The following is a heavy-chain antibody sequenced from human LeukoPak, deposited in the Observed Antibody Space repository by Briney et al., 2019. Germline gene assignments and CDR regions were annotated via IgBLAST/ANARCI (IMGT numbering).Heavy chain of an antibody. CDR3: ARVPYRYCGGDCYLFDY. V-gene: IGHV3-11*06. CDR1: GFTFSDYY. CDR2: ISSSSSYT. J-gene: IGHJ4*02. D-gene: IGHD2-21*02. Sequence: PGGSLRLSCAASGFTFSDYYMSWIRQAPGKGLEWGSDISSSSSYTNYADSVKGRFTISRDNAKTSLYLQMTSLRAEDTAVYYCARVPYRYCGGDCYLFDYWGQGTLVTVSS.